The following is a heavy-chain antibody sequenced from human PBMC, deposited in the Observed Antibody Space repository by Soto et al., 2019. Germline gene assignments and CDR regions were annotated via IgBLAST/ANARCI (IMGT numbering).Heavy chain of an antibody. CDR3: ARHVYRSSYFDY. J-gene: IGHJ4*02. D-gene: IGHD6-13*01. Sequence: QLQLQESGPGLVKPSETLSLTCTVSGGSISSSSYYWGWIRQSPGKGLEWIGSIYYSGSTYYNPSLKSRITISVDTSKNQFSLKLSSVTAADTAVYYCARHVYRSSYFDYWGQGTLVTVSS. CDR2: IYYSGST. V-gene: IGHV4-39*01. CDR1: GGSISSSSYY.